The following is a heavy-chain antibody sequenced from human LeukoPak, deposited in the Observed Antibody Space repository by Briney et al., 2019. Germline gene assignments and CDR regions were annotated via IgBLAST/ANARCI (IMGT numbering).Heavy chain of an antibody. CDR3: ARSVAASRDY. CDR1: GFTFDDYG. D-gene: IGHD2-15*01. V-gene: IGHV3-20*04. J-gene: IGHJ4*02. CDR2: INWNGGST. Sequence: AGGSLRLSCAASGFTFDDYGMSWVRQAPGKGLEWVSGINWNGGSTGCADSVKGRFTISRDNAKNSLYLQMNSLRAEDTALYYCARSVAASRDYWGQGTLVTVSS.